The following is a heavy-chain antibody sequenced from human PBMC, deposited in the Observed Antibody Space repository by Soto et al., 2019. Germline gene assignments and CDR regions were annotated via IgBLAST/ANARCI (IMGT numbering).Heavy chain of an antibody. V-gene: IGHV3-30*18. CDR2: ISYDGSNK. Sequence: GGSLRLSCAASGFTFSSYGMHWVRQAPGKGLEWVAVISYDGSNKYYADSVKGRFTISRDNSKNTLYLQMNSLRAEDTAVYYCAKDLDSPIMDVWGQGTTVTVSS. CDR3: AKDLDSPIMDV. J-gene: IGHJ6*02. CDR1: GFTFSSYG.